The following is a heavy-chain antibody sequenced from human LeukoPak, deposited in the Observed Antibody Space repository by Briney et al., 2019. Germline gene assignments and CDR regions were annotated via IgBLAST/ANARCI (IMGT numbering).Heavy chain of an antibody. CDR1: GFSFSHYW. D-gene: IGHD6-13*01. CDR2: IKEDGSEN. J-gene: IGHJ4*02. CDR3: ASGDSFQLPHFDY. Sequence: PGGSLRLSCAASGFSFSHYWMSWVRQAPGKGLEWVANIKEDGSENQYVDSVKGRFTISRDNAKNSLYLQMNSLRAEDTALYYCASGDSFQLPHFDYWGQGTLVTVSS. V-gene: IGHV3-7*03.